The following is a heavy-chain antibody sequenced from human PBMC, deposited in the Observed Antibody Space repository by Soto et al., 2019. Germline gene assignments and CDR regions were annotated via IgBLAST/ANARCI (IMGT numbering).Heavy chain of an antibody. V-gene: IGHV4-4*01. CDR2: IYHTGTT. J-gene: IGHJ4*02. D-gene: IGHD1-1*01. CDR1: GGSISSSSW. CDR3: ARGVLD. Sequence: PPETLSLTCAVSGGSISSSSWWSWVRQPPGKGLEWIGEIYHTGTTNYNPSLKSRVSISVDTSKNQFSLKLSSVSAADTAVYFCARGVLDWGQGTLVTVSS.